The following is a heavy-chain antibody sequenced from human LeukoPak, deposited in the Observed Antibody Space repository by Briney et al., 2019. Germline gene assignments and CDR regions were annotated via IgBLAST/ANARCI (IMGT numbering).Heavy chain of an antibody. J-gene: IGHJ4*02. D-gene: IGHD1-20*01. CDR1: GFIFSSYS. CDR2: ITGSGGNT. Sequence: GGSLRLSCAASGFIFSSYSMSWVRQAPGKGLEWVSVITGSGGNTYYADSVKGRITISRDNAKNSLYLQMNSLRAEDTAVYYCARRRYNWNAIDYWGQGTLVTVSS. CDR3: ARRRYNWNAIDY. V-gene: IGHV3-23*01.